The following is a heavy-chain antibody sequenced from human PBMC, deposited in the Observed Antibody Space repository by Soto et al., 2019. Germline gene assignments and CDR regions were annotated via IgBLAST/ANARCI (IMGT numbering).Heavy chain of an antibody. V-gene: IGHV3-33*01. J-gene: IGHJ3*02. D-gene: IGHD4-4*01. CDR2: MRYDGRSK. CDR3: AREDDYSDAFDM. CDR1: GFSFSTYH. Sequence: QVQVVESGGGVVQPGGSLRLSCAASGFSFSTYHMHWVRQAPDKGLEWVAVMRYDGRSKYYTDSVKGRFTISRDNSKNTRYLEMSSLRVEDTAVFYCAREDDYSDAFDMWGQGTRVTVSS.